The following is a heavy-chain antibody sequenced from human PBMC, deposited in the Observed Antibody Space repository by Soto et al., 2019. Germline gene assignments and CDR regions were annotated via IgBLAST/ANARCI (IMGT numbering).Heavy chain of an antibody. J-gene: IGHJ6*02. CDR3: ARTVCVYYYGMDV. Sequence: SETLSLTCTVSGDSISSYYWSWIRQPPGKGLEWIGYIYYSGSTNYNPSLKSRVTISVDTSKNQFSLKLSSVTAADTAVYYCARTVCVYYYGMDVWGQGTTVTVSS. D-gene: IGHD2-8*01. V-gene: IGHV4-59*12. CDR1: GDSISSYY. CDR2: IYYSGST.